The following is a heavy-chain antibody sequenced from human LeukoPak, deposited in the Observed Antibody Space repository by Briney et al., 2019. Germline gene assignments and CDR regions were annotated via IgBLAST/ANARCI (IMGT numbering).Heavy chain of an antibody. CDR3: AKAEVGILDH. Sequence: GGSLRLSCAASGFTFSSYSMNWVRQAPGKGLEWVAVISYDGSNKYYVDSVKGRFTISRDNSKNTLYLQMNSLRAEDSAVYYCAKAEVGILDHWGQGTLVTVSS. J-gene: IGHJ4*02. CDR1: GFTFSSYS. CDR2: ISYDGSNK. D-gene: IGHD1-26*01. V-gene: IGHV3-30*18.